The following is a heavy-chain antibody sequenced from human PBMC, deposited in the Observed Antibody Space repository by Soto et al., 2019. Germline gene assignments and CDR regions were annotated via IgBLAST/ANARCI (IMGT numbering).Heavy chain of an antibody. CDR3: ARPVVVVPAAIATDY. CDR1: GGSISSSSYY. J-gene: IGHJ4*02. Sequence: QLQLQESGPGLVKPSETLSLTCTVSGGSISSSSYYWGWIRQPPGKGLEWIGSIYYSGSTYYNPSLKSRVTISVDTSKNQFPLKLSSVTAADTAVYYCARPVVVVPAAIATDYWGQGTLVTVSS. D-gene: IGHD2-2*01. V-gene: IGHV4-39*01. CDR2: IYYSGST.